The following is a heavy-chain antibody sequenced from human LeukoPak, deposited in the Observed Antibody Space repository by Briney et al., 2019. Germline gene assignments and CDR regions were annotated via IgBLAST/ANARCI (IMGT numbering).Heavy chain of an antibody. Sequence: GGSLRLSCAASGFTFSSYGMHWVRQAPGKGLEWVAVISYDGSNKYYADFVKGRFTISRDNSKNTLYLQMNSLRAEDTAVYYCAKPHPYCSSTSCSLNDWGQGTLVTVSS. CDR3: AKPHPYCSSTSCSLND. D-gene: IGHD2-2*01. CDR1: GFTFSSYG. CDR2: ISYDGSNK. V-gene: IGHV3-30*18. J-gene: IGHJ4*02.